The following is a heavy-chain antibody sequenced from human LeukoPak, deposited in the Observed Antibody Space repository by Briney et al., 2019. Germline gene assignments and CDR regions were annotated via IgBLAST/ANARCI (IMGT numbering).Heavy chain of an antibody. CDR3: APSGETDAFDI. V-gene: IGHV1-69*13. Sequence: GASVKVSCKASGGTFSSYAISWVRQAPGQGLEWMGGIIPIFGTANYAQKFQGRVTITADESTSTAYMQMSSLRSEDTAVYCCAPSGETDAFDIWGQGTMVTVSS. CDR2: IIPIFGTA. CDR1: GGTFSSYA. J-gene: IGHJ3*02. D-gene: IGHD5-24*01.